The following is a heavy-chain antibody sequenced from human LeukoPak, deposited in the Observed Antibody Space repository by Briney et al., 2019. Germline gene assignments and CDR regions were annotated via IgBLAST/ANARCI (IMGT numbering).Heavy chain of an antibody. Sequence: ASVKVSCKASGYSFTRYGISWARQAPGQGLEWMGWISGYNGNTNSAQKVQGRITMTTDTSTSTAYMELSSLRSDDTAVYYCARAGATVTTHFDSWGQGTLVTVSS. CDR2: ISGYNGNT. CDR3: ARAGATVTTHFDS. V-gene: IGHV1-18*01. CDR1: GYSFTRYG. D-gene: IGHD4-17*01. J-gene: IGHJ4*02.